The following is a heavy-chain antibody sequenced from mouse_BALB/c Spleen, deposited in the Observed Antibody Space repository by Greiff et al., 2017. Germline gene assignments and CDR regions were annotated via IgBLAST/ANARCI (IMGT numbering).Heavy chain of an antibody. Sequence: VQLQQPGAELVMPGASVKMSCKASGYTFTDYWMHWVKQRPGQGLEWIGAIDTSDSYTSYNQKFKGKATLTVDESSSTAYMQLSSLTSEDSAVYYCARKTAATYYYAMVYWGQGTSVTVSA. CDR3: ARKTAATYYYAMVY. CDR1: GYTFTDYW. CDR2: IDTSDSYT. D-gene: IGHD1-2*01. V-gene: IGHV1-69*01. J-gene: IGHJ4*01.